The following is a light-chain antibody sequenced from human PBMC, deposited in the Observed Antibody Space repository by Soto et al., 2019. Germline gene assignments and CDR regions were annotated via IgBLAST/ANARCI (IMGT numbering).Light chain of an antibody. V-gene: IGLV1-40*01. J-gene: IGLJ2*01. CDR2: GNS. CDR1: SSNIGAGYD. CDR3: QSYDSSLSGSNVV. Sequence: VLTQPPSVSGAPGQRVTISCTGSSSNIGAGYDVHWYQQLPGTAPKLLIYGNSNRPSGVPDRFSGSKSGTSASLAITGLQAEDEADYYCQSYDSSLSGSNVVFGGGTKVTVL.